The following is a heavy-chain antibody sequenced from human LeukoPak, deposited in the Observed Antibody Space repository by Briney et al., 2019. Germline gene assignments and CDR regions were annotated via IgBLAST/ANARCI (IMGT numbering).Heavy chain of an antibody. V-gene: IGHV1-24*01. CDR2: FDPEDGET. D-gene: IGHD5-24*01. Sequence: ASVKVSCKVSGYTLTELSMHWVRQAPGKGLEWMGGFDPEDGETIYAQKFQGRVTMTRNTSISTAYMELSSLRSEDTAVYYCARDGDGYNSIDYWGQGTLVTVSS. J-gene: IGHJ4*02. CDR1: GYTLTELS. CDR3: ARDGDGYNSIDY.